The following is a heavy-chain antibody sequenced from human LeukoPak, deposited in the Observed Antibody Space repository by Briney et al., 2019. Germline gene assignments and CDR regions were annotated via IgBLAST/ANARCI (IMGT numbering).Heavy chain of an antibody. CDR3: ARDRYCSGGSCYSTHDY. CDR2: INPNSGGT. V-gene: IGHV1-2*02. Sequence: ASVKVSCKASGYTFTGYYMHWVRRAPGQGLEWMGWINPNSGGTNYAQKLQGRVTMTTDTSTSTAYMELRSLRSDDTAVYYCARDRYCSGGSCYSTHDYWGQGTLVTVSS. J-gene: IGHJ4*02. CDR1: GYTFTGYY. D-gene: IGHD2-15*01.